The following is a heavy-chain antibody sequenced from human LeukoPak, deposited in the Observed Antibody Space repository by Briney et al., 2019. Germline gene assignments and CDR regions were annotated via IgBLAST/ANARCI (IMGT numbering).Heavy chain of an antibody. CDR3: ARDLEGSGSFYRPYYDY. J-gene: IGHJ4*02. CDR1: GFTFSSYE. Sequence: PGGPLGLSCAASGFTFSSYEMNWVRQAPGKGLEWVSYISSSSRTTSYADSVKGRFTISRDNAKNSLYLQMNSLRAEDTAVYYCARDLEGSGSFYRPYYDYWGQGTLVTVSS. V-gene: IGHV3-48*01. D-gene: IGHD3-10*01. CDR2: ISSSSRTT.